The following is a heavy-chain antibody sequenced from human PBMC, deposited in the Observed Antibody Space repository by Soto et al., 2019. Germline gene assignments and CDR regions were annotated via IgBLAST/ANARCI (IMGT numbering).Heavy chain of an antibody. CDR3: ARHLGGNHYYYGMDV. CDR2: IIPIFGTA. D-gene: IGHD3-16*01. V-gene: IGHV1-69*12. Sequence: QVQLVQSGAEVKKPGSSVKVSCKASGGTFSSYAISWVRQAPGQGLEWMGGIIPIFGTADYAQKFQGRVTISADESTSTAYMDLSSLRSEDTAVYYCARHLGGNHYYYGMDVWGQGTTVTVSS. CDR1: GGTFSSYA. J-gene: IGHJ6*02.